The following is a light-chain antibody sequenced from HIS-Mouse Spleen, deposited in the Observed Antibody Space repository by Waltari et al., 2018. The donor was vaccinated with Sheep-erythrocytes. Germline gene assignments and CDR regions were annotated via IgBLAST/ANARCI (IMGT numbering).Light chain of an antibody. CDR3: MQALQTPRT. CDR2: LGS. Sequence: DIVMTQSPLSLPVTPGEPASISCRSSQSLLHSNGYNYLDWYLQKPGRSPQLLCYLGSNRASGVPDRFSGSGSGTDFTLKISRVEAEDVGVYYCMQALQTPRTFGQGTKVEIK. V-gene: IGKV2-28*01. CDR1: QSLLHSNGYNY. J-gene: IGKJ1*01.